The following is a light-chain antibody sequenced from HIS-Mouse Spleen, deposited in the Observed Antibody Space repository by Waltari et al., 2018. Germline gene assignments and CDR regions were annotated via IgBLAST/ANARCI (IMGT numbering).Light chain of an antibody. V-gene: IGLV2-23*01. J-gene: IGLJ3*02. CDR1: SSDVGSYNL. CDR3: CSYAGSSTWV. Sequence: QSALTQPASVSGSPGQSITISCTGTSSDVGSYNLVSWYQQHPGKAPKLMIYEGSKRPSGVSKCFSGSKSGNTSSLTISGLQAEDEADYYCCSYAGSSTWVFGGGTKLTVL. CDR2: EGS.